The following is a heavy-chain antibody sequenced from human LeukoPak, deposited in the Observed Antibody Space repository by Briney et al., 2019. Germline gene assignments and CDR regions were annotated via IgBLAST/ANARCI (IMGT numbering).Heavy chain of an antibody. D-gene: IGHD3-3*01. Sequence: SETLSLTCTVSGGSISSGGYYWSWLRQHPGQGLEWIGYIYYSGSTYYNPSLKSRVTISVDTSKNQFSLKLSSVTAADTAVYYCARVSYDFWSGDADAFDIWGQGTMVTVSS. CDR3: ARVSYDFWSGDADAFDI. V-gene: IGHV4-31*03. CDR1: GGSISSGGYY. CDR2: IYYSGST. J-gene: IGHJ3*02.